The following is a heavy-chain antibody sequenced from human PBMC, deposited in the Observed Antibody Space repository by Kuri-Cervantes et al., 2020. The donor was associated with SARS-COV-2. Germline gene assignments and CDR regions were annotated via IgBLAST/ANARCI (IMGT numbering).Heavy chain of an antibody. V-gene: IGHV3-23*01. CDR1: GFTFSSYA. D-gene: IGHD3-3*01. Sequence: GESLKISCAASGFTFSSYAMSWVRQAPGKGLEWVSAISGSGGSTYYADSVKGRFTISRDNSKNTLYLQMNSLRAEDRALYYCARAHTFLEWLSDAFDIWGQGTMVTVSS. CDR3: ARAHTFLEWLSDAFDI. CDR2: ISGSGGST. J-gene: IGHJ3*02.